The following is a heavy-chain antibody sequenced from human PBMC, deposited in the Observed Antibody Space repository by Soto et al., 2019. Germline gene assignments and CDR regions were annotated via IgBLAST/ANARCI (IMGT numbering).Heavy chain of an antibody. D-gene: IGHD2-15*01. CDR3: ARFKGCSGGSCYPYFDY. V-gene: IGHV3-30-3*01. J-gene: IGHJ4*02. Sequence: ESGGGVVQPGRSLRLSCAASGFTFSSYAMHWVRQAPGKGLEWVAVISYDGSNKYYADSVKGRFTISRDNSKNTLYLQMNSLRAEDTAVYYCARFKGCSGGSCYPYFDYWGQGTLVTVSS. CDR1: GFTFSSYA. CDR2: ISYDGSNK.